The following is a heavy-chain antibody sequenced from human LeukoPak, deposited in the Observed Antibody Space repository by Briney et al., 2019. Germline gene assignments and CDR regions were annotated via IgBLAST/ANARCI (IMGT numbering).Heavy chain of an antibody. J-gene: IGHJ4*02. V-gene: IGHV3-7*04. CDR3: AGGIALDY. Sequence: GGSLRLSCAASGFTFSSFWMNWVRQAPGKGLEWVANIKQDGSEEYYVDSVKGRFTISRDNAKNSLYLQMNSLRAEDTAVYYCAGGIALDYWGQGTLVTVSS. CDR1: GFTFSSFW. CDR2: IKQDGSEE. D-gene: IGHD6-13*01.